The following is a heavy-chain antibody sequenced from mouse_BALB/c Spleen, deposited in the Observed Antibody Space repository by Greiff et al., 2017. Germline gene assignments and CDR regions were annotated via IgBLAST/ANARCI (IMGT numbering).Heavy chain of an antibody. Sequence: VKLMESGPELVKPGASVKISCKASGYTFTSYDINWVKQRPGQGLEWIGWIYPGDGSTKYNEKLKGKATLTADKSSSTAYMQLSSLTSENSAVYFCARGYGIDWYFDVWGAGTTVTVSS. CDR1: GYTFTSYD. V-gene: IGHV1S56*01. CDR2: IYPGDGST. D-gene: IGHD2-10*02. J-gene: IGHJ1*01. CDR3: ARGYGIDWYFDV.